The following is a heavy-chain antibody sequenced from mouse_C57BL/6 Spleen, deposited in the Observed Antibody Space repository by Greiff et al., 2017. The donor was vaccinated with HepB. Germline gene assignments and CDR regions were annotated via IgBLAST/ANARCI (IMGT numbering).Heavy chain of an antibody. CDR2: IDPSDSET. CDR3: ARWRVYGSSSYAMDY. J-gene: IGHJ4*01. CDR1: GYTFTSYW. V-gene: IGHV1-52*01. D-gene: IGHD1-1*01. Sequence: QVQLQQPGAELVRPGSSVKLSCKASGYTFTSYWMHWVKQRPIQGLEWIGNIDPSDSETHYNQKFKDKATLTVDKSSSTAYMQLSSLTSEDSAVYYCARWRVYGSSSYAMDYWGQGTSVTVSS.